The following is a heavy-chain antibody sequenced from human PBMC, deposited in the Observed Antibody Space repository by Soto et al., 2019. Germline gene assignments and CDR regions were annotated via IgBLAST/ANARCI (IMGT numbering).Heavy chain of an antibody. J-gene: IGHJ6*02. CDR1: GFTFSSYA. CDR2: ISGSGGST. D-gene: IGHD2-15*01. Sequence: GGSLRLSCAASGFTFSSYAMSWVRQAPGKGLEWVSAISGSGGSTYYADSVKGRFTISRDNSKNTLYLQMNSLRAEETAVYYCAKVYCSGGSCYSEGGYYYYGMDVWGQGTTVTVSS. CDR3: AKVYCSGGSCYSEGGYYYYGMDV. V-gene: IGHV3-23*01.